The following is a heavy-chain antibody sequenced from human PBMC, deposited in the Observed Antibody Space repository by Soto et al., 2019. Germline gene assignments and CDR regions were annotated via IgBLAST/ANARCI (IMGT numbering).Heavy chain of an antibody. CDR2: IIPILGIA. V-gene: IGHV1-69*02. CDR1: GGTFSSYT. J-gene: IGHJ4*02. Sequence: QVQLVQSGAEVKKPGSSVKVSCKASGGTFSSYTISWVRQAPGQGLEWVGRIIPILGIANYAQKFQGRVTITADKSTSTAYMELSSLRSEDTAVYYCARGVATTPNLADYWGQGTLVTVSS. CDR3: ARGVATTPNLADY. D-gene: IGHD5-12*01.